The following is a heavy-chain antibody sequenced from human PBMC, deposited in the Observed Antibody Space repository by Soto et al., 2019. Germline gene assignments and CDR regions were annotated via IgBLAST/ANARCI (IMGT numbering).Heavy chain of an antibody. Sequence: ASVKVSCKASGYTFTSYGISWVRQAPGQGLEWMGWISAYNGDTNYAQKLQGRVTMTTDTSTSTAYMELRSLRSDDTAVYYCARDPFEHFAGEGPDYYDYWGQGTLVTVSS. D-gene: IGHD3-3*02. J-gene: IGHJ4*02. CDR2: ISAYNGDT. V-gene: IGHV1-18*01. CDR1: GYTFTSYG. CDR3: ARDPFEHFAGEGPDYYDY.